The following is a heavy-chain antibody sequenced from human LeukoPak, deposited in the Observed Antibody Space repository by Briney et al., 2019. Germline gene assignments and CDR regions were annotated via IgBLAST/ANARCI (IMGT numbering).Heavy chain of an antibody. CDR2: IWYDGSNK. Sequence: GGSLRLSCAASGFTFSNYGMHWVRQAPGKGLEWVAVIWYDGSNKYYADSVKGRFTISRDNSKNTLYLQMNSLRAEDTAVYYCAKARLILEYYDFWSGTRDDYFDYWGQGTLVTVSS. D-gene: IGHD3-3*01. CDR1: GFTFSNYG. J-gene: IGHJ4*02. V-gene: IGHV3-30*02. CDR3: AKARLILEYYDFWSGTRDDYFDY.